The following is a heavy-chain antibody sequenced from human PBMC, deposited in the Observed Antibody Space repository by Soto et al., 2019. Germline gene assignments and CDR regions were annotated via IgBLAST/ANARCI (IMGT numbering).Heavy chain of an antibody. CDR1: GGSISSSDW. CDR2: IYHSGST. CDR3: ARANRPITMTYLNWFDP. J-gene: IGHJ5*02. D-gene: IGHD3-22*01. V-gene: IGHV4-4*02. Sequence: SETLSLTCAVSGGSISSSDWWRWVRQPPGKGLEWIGEIYHSGSTNYNPSLKRRVTISVDKSKNQFSLKLSSVTAADTAVYYCARANRPITMTYLNWFDPWGQGTLVTVSS.